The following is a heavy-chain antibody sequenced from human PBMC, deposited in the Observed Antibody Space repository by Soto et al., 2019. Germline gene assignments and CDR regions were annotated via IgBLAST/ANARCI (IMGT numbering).Heavy chain of an antibody. CDR3: AKLGMTTINRDY. V-gene: IGHV3-23*01. CDR1: GFSFDTYA. Sequence: EAQLLESGGGLVQPGGPLRLSCAASGFSFDTYAMSWVRQAPGKGLEWVSSISGSGGNTYYADSVQGRLTISRDNSKTILYQQMTSLRAEDTALYYWAKLGMTTINRDYWGQGTQVTVSS. J-gene: IGHJ4*02. CDR2: ISGSGGNT. D-gene: IGHD5-12*01.